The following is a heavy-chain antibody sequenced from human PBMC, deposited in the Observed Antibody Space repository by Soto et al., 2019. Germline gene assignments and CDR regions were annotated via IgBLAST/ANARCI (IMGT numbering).Heavy chain of an antibody. CDR3: ARVYCSSTSCSNIYYYYYGMDV. V-gene: IGHV1-69*06. J-gene: IGHJ6*02. Sequence: EASVKVSCKASGGTFSSYAISWVRQAPGQGLEWMGGIIPIFGTANYAQKFQGRVTITADKSTSTAYMELSSLRSEDTAVYYCARVYCSSTSCSNIYYYYYGMDVWGQGTTVTVSS. CDR2: IIPIFGTA. CDR1: GGTFSSYA. D-gene: IGHD2-2*01.